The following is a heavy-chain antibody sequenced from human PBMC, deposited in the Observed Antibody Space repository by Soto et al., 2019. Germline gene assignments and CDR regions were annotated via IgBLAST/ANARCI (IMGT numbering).Heavy chain of an antibody. V-gene: IGHV2-5*02. Sequence: GLDLEWLALIYWDDDKRYSPSLKSRLTITKDTSKNQVVLTMTNMDPVDTATYYCAHRRSGCFDYWGQGTLVTVSS. D-gene: IGHD1-26*01. CDR3: AHRRSGCFDY. J-gene: IGHJ4*02. CDR2: IYWDDDK.